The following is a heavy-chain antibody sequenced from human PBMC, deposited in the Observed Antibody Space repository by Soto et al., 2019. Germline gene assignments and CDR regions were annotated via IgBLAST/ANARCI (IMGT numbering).Heavy chain of an antibody. D-gene: IGHD3-9*01. CDR3: ARGYYDILTGYFRPFDY. CDR1: GYTFTSYD. CDR2: MNPNSGNT. Sequence: ASVKVSCKASGYTFTSYDINWVRQATGQGLEWMGWMNPNSGNTGYAQKFQGRVTMTRNTSISTAYMELSSLRSEDTAVYYCARGYYDILTGYFRPFDYWGQGTLVTVSS. V-gene: IGHV1-8*01. J-gene: IGHJ4*02.